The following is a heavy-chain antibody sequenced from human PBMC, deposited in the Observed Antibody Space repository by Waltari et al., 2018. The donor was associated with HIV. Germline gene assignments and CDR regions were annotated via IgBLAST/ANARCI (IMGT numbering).Heavy chain of an antibody. CDR1: GFSFSLYA. CDR3: AKDTFNLSGYFHY. CDR2: VSGSGANT. J-gene: IGHJ4*02. V-gene: IGHV3-23*01. D-gene: IGHD5-12*01. Sequence: EVQLLESGGALVQPGGSLRLSCAASGFSFSLYAMTWVRQAPGKGLEWVSAVSGSGANTYYADAMKGRFTVSRDNSKNTIYLQMDSLRAEDTAVYYCAKDTFNLSGYFHYWGQGTLVTVSS.